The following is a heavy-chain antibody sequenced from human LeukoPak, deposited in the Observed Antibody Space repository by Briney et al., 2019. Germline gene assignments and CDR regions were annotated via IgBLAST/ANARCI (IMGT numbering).Heavy chain of an antibody. V-gene: IGHV4-31*03. CDR2: IYYSGST. Sequence: PSETLSLTCTVSGGSISSGGYYWSWIRQHPGTGLEWIGYIYYSGSTYYNPSLKSRVTISVDTSKNQFSLKLSSVTAADTAVYYCAGEYSSGWRIFDYWGQGTLVTVSS. D-gene: IGHD6-19*01. CDR1: GGSISSGGYY. J-gene: IGHJ4*02. CDR3: AGEYSSGWRIFDY.